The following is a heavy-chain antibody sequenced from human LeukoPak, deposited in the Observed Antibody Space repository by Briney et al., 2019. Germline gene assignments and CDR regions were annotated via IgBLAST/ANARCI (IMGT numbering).Heavy chain of an antibody. CDR3: AKDKTMVRGSTFDY. Sequence: GRSPRLSCAASGFTFDDYAMHWVRQAPGKGLEWVSGISWNSGSIGYADSVKGRFTISRDNAKNSLYLQMNSLRAEDTALYYCAKDKTMVRGSTFDYWGQGTLVTVSS. D-gene: IGHD3-10*01. J-gene: IGHJ4*02. CDR2: ISWNSGSI. CDR1: GFTFDDYA. V-gene: IGHV3-9*01.